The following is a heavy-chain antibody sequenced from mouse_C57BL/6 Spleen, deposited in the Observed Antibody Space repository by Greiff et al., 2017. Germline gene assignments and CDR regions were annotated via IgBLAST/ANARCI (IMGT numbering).Heavy chain of an antibody. J-gene: IGHJ2*01. V-gene: IGHV5-4*01. CDR1: GFTFSSYA. CDR3: ARREDDSFDY. D-gene: IGHD2-4*01. Sequence: EVHLVESGRGLVKPGGSLKLSCAASGFTFSSYAMSWVRQTPEKRLEWVATISDGGSYTYYPDNVKGRFTISRDNAKNNLYLQMSHLKSEDTAMYYCARREDDSFDYWGQGTTLTVSS. CDR2: ISDGGSYT.